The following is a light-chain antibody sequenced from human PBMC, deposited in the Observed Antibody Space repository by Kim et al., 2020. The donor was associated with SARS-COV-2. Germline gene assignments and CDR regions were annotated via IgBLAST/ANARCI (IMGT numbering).Light chain of an antibody. CDR1: TSDVGGYNF. CDR3: SSYTGTSAYV. J-gene: IGLJ1*01. Sequence: QSITISCTGTTSDVGGYNFVSWYQQQHPGEAPKLLIYDVTKRPSGVSNRFSGSKSGNTASLTISGLQAEDEADYYCSSYTGTSAYVFGTGTRVTVL. CDR2: DVT. V-gene: IGLV2-14*04.